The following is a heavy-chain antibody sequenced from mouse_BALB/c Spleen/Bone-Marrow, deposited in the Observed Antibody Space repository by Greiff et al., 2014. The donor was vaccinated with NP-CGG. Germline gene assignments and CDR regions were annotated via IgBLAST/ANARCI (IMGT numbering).Heavy chain of an antibody. D-gene: IGHD2-10*02. CDR1: GFTFRDYI. CDR3: ARSRMRYGAMDY. J-gene: IGHJ4*01. CDR2: ISDGGNYS. Sequence: EVQRVESGGGLGKPGGSLKLSCAASGFTFRDYIIYWLRQTPEKRLEWVATISDGGNYSYYPDSVKGRFTISRDNAKNNLYLQMSSLKSEDTAMYYCARSRMRYGAMDYWGQGTSVTVFS. V-gene: IGHV5-4*02.